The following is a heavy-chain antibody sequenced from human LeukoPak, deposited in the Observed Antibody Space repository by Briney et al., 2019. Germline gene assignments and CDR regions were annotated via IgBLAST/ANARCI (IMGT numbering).Heavy chain of an antibody. V-gene: IGHV3-74*01. Sequence: GGSLRLSCAASGFTFSSYWMHWVRQAPGKGLVWVSRIHSDGSSTSYADSVRGRFTISRDDAKSTLYLQMNSLRAEDTAVYYCARSGWPYYFDYWGQGTLITVSS. CDR3: ARSGWPYYFDY. J-gene: IGHJ4*02. D-gene: IGHD3-22*01. CDR1: GFTFSSYW. CDR2: IHSDGSST.